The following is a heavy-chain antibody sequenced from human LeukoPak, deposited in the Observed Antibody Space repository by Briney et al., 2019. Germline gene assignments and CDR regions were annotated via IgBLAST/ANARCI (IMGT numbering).Heavy chain of an antibody. D-gene: IGHD1-14*01. J-gene: IGHJ5*02. V-gene: IGHV3-30*04. Sequence: GGSLRLSCAASGFTFSSYVMHWVRQAPGKGLEWAAIISYDGSNEYYADSVKGRFTISRDNSKNTLYLQMNSLRAADTAVYYCAKEPRITSYSRWFDPWGQGTLVTVSS. CDR1: GFTFSSYV. CDR2: ISYDGSNE. CDR3: AKEPRITSYSRWFDP.